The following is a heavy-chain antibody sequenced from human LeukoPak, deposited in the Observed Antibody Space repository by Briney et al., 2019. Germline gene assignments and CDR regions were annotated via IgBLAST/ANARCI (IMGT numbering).Heavy chain of an antibody. V-gene: IGHV1-69*13. CDR3: ARAPSEWLRVDNWFDP. J-gene: IGHJ5*02. CDR1: GGTFSSYA. D-gene: IGHD5-12*01. CDR2: IIPIFGTA. Sequence: SVKVSCKASGGTFSSYAISWVRQAPGQGPEWMGGIIPIFGTANYAQKFQGRVTITADESTSTAYMELSSLRSEDTAVYYCARAPSEWLRVDNWFDPWGQGTLVTVSS.